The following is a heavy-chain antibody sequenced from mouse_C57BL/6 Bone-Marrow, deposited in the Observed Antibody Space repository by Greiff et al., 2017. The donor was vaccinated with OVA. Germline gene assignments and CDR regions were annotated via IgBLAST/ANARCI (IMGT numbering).Heavy chain of an antibody. CDR3: ARFYDYDGFAY. J-gene: IGHJ3*01. Sequence: EVQLQESGGDLVKPGGSLKLSCAASGFTFSSYGMSWVRQTPDKRLEWVATISSGGSYTYYPDSVKGRFTISRDNAKNTLYLKMSSLKSEDTAMYYCARFYDYDGFAYWGQGTLVTVSA. CDR1: GFTFSSYG. D-gene: IGHD2-4*01. V-gene: IGHV5-6*01. CDR2: ISSGGSYT.